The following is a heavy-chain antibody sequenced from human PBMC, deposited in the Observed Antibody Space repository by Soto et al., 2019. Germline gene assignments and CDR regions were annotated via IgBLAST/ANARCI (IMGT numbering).Heavy chain of an antibody. CDR1: GGSISSGGYS. Sequence: PSESLSLTCAAAGGSISSGGYSWSWLRQPPGKGLEWIGYIYHSGSTYYNPSLKSRVTISVDRSKNQFSLKLSSVTAADTAVYYCARANQYYSSGIDYGGQGTLVTV. J-gene: IGHJ4*02. D-gene: IGHD3-22*01. CDR3: ARANQYYSSGIDY. CDR2: IYHSGST. V-gene: IGHV4-30-2*01.